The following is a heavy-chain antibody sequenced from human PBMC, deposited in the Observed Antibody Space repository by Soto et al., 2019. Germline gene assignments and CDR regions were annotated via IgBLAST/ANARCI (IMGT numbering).Heavy chain of an antibody. J-gene: IGHJ6*02. CDR2: ISSSSSYI. Sequence: GGSLRLSXAASGFTFSSYSMNWVRQAPGKGLEWVSSISSSSSYIYYADSVKGRFTISRDNAKNSLYLQMNSLRAEDTAVYYCARDNTVLMGYYYYGMDVWGQGTTVTVSS. V-gene: IGHV3-21*01. D-gene: IGHD2-8*01. CDR1: GFTFSSYS. CDR3: ARDNTVLMGYYYYGMDV.